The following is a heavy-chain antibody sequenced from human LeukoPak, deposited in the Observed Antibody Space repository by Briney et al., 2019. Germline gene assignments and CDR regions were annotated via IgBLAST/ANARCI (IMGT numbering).Heavy chain of an antibody. CDR1: GGSLSSYY. Sequence: SETLSLTCTVSGGSLSSYYWSWIRQPPGKGLEWIGYIYYSGSTNYNPSLKSRVTISVDTSKNQFSLKLSSVTAADTAVYYCARGDYDFWSGNWRFDTWGQGTLVTVSS. D-gene: IGHD3-3*01. V-gene: IGHV4-59*01. CDR2: IYYSGST. J-gene: IGHJ4*02. CDR3: ARGDYDFWSGNWRFDT.